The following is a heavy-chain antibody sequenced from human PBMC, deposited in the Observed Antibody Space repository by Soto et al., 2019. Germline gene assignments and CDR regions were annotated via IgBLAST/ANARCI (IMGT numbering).Heavy chain of an antibody. D-gene: IGHD1-26*01. CDR3: ARYRGSYSHFDY. CDR1: GGSISSSSYY. J-gene: IGHJ4*02. Sequence: QLQLQESGPGLVKPSETLSLTCTVSGGSISSSSYYWGWIRQPPGKGLEWIGSIYYSGSTYYNPSPNSRVTRSVDTSKNQFSLNLSSVTAADTAVYYCARYRGSYSHFDYWGQGTLVTVSS. V-gene: IGHV4-39*01. CDR2: IYYSGST.